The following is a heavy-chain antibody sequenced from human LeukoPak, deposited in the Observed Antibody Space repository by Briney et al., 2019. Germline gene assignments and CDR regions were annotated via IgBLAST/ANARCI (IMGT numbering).Heavy chain of an antibody. J-gene: IGHJ3*02. CDR3: TTGGSVIVAGTRAFDI. V-gene: IGHV3-15*01. CDR2: IKSEIDGGAT. Sequence: GGSLRLSCVASGFPFSSYWMTWVRQAPGKGLEWVGRIKSEIDGGATDYAAPVQDRFTISRDDSQATLYLQMNSLKTEDTAVYYCTTGGSVIVAGTRAFDIWGQGTMVTVSS. CDR1: GFPFSSYW. D-gene: IGHD5-12*01.